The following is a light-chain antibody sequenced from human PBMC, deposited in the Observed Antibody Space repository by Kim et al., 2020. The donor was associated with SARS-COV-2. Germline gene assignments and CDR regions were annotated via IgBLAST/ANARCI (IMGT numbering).Light chain of an antibody. CDR1: SSNIGSNY. CDR3: AVWDDSLSGRV. Sequence: GQRVTISCSGSSSNIGSNYVYWYQQVPGTAPKLLIYRNNQRPSGVSDRFSGSKSDTSASLAISGLRSEDEADYYCAVWDDSLSGRVFGGGTKLTVL. J-gene: IGLJ3*02. CDR2: RNN. V-gene: IGLV1-47*01.